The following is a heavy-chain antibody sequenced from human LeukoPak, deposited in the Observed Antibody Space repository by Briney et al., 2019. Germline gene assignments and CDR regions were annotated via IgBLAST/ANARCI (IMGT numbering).Heavy chain of an antibody. CDR2: ISDTGGRT. D-gene: IGHD3-22*01. CDR1: GITLSNYG. V-gene: IGHV3-23*01. CDR3: AKRGVVIRVILVGFHKEAYYFDS. J-gene: IGHJ4*02. Sequence: GGSLRLSCAVSGITLSNYGMTWGRQAPGKGREWGAGISDTGGRTNYADSVKGRFTISRDNPKNNLYLQMNSLRAEDTAVYFCAKRGVVIRVILVGFHKEAYYFDSWGQGALVTVSS.